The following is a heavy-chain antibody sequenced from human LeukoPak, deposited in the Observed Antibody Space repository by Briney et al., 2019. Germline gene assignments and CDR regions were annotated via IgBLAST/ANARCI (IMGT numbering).Heavy chain of an antibody. D-gene: IGHD1-26*01. Sequence: SETLSLTCTVSDYSISSGYGYYWGWIRQPPGKGLEWIGSIYHSGITYYNHFNSSLKSRVTISIDTSKNQFSLKLSSVTAADTAVYYCARHEGGNFDYWGQGTLVTVSS. CDR3: ARHEGGNFDY. CDR2: IYHSGIT. J-gene: IGHJ4*02. CDR1: DYSISSGYGYY. V-gene: IGHV4-38-2*02.